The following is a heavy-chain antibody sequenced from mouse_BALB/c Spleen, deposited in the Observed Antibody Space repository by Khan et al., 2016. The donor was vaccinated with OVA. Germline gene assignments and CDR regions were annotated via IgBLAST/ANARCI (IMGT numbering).Heavy chain of an antibody. CDR3: ARRSHDYGRGALFAY. D-gene: IGHD2-4*01. Sequence: QVQLKQSGPGLVQPSQSLSITCTVSGFSLSNYSVHWVRQSPGKGLEWLGVIWSAGSTDYNAAFISRLTISKDKSRSQVLFKMNSLQPNDTAIYFCARRSHDYGRGALFAYWGQVTLVTVSA. V-gene: IGHV2-2*02. CDR2: IWSAGST. CDR1: GFSLSNYS. J-gene: IGHJ3*01.